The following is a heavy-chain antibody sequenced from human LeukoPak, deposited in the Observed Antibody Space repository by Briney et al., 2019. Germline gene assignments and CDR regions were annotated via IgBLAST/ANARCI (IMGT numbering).Heavy chain of an antibody. CDR1: GGSISSYY. CDR2: INHSGST. CDR3: ARGLPYSSSSKMRGNWFDP. Sequence: SETLSLTCTVSGGSISSYYWSWIRQPPGKGLEWIGEINHSGSTNYNPSLKSRVTISVDTSKNQFSLKLSSVTAADTAVYYCARGLPYSSSSKMRGNWFDPWGQGTLVTVSS. J-gene: IGHJ5*02. V-gene: IGHV4-34*01. D-gene: IGHD6-6*01.